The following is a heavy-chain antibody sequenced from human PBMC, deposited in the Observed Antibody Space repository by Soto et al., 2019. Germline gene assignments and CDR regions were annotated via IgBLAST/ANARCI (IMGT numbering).Heavy chain of an antibody. Sequence: QLQLQESGSGLVKPSQTLSLTCAVSGGSISSGGYSSSWIRQPPGKGLGWIGYIYHSGSTYYNPSLKSRVSISVDRSMNQLSLKLSSVTAADTAVYYCARDCISTSCYPYGMDVWGQGTTVTVSS. D-gene: IGHD2-2*01. CDR1: GGSISSGGYS. V-gene: IGHV4-30-2*01. CDR2: IYHSGST. CDR3: ARDCISTSCYPYGMDV. J-gene: IGHJ6*02.